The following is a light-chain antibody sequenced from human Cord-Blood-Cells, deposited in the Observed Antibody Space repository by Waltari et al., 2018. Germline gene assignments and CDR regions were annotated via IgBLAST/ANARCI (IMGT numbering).Light chain of an antibody. J-gene: IGLJ2*01. CDR3: CSYAGSSTFVV. CDR1: SSDVGSYNL. V-gene: IGLV2-23*03. CDR2: EGS. Sequence: QSALPQPASVSGSPGPSITISCTGTSSDVGSYNLVSCYLQHPGKDPKLMIYEGSKRPSGVSNRFSGSKSGNTASLTISGLQAEDEADYYCCSYAGSSTFVVFGGGTKLTVL.